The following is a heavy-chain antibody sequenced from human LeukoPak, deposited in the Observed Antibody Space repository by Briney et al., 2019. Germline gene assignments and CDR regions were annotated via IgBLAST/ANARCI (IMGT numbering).Heavy chain of an antibody. CDR2: IYTSGRT. CDR3: ARGAATTVTTWSWDYYYYRDV. CDR1: GGSISSYY. Sequence: PSETLCLTCAVSGGSISSYYWSWIRQPAGKGLEWIGRIYTSGRTNYNPSLKSRVTMSVDTSKNQFSLKLSSVTAADTAVYYCARGAATTVTTWSWDYYYYRDVWGKGTTVTVSS. D-gene: IGHD4-17*01. J-gene: IGHJ6*03. V-gene: IGHV4-4*07.